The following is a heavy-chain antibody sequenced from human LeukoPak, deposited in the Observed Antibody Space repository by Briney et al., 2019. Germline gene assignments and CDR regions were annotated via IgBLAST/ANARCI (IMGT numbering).Heavy chain of an antibody. CDR3: AKDLGYYDILTGYYRDDCLDY. CDR1: GFTFSRYW. Sequence: PGGSLRLSCVASGFTFSRYWMHWVRQAPGKGLEWVAVISYDGSNKYYADSVKGRFTISRDNSKNTLYLQMNSLRAEDTAVYYCAKDLGYYDILTGYYRDDCLDYWGQGTLVTVSS. D-gene: IGHD3-9*01. V-gene: IGHV3-30*18. J-gene: IGHJ4*02. CDR2: ISYDGSNK.